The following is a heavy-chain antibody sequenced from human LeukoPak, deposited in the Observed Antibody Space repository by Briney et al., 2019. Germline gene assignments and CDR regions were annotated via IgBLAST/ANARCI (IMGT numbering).Heavy chain of an antibody. CDR2: INHSGST. CDR3: ARASYPIDY. Sequence: PSETLSLTCAVYGGSFSGYYWSWIRQPAGKGLEWIGEINHSGSTNYNPSLKSRVTISVDTSKNQFSLKLSSVTAADTAVYYCARASYPIDYWGQGTLVTVSS. V-gene: IGHV4-34*01. CDR1: GGSFSGYY. D-gene: IGHD1-26*01. J-gene: IGHJ4*02.